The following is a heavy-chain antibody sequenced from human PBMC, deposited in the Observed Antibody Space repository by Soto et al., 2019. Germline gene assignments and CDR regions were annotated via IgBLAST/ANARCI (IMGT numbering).Heavy chain of an antibody. CDR1: GFTFSRYS. J-gene: IGHJ4*02. CDR3: ARDFAWAFDY. CDR2: ISTNSRTI. D-gene: IGHD1-26*01. Sequence: EVQLVESGGGLVRPGGSLRLSCAASGFTFSRYSMNWVRQAPGKGLEWVSYISTNSRTIHYADSVKGRFTISRDNAKNSLYLQMNSLRDEDTAVYYCARDFAWAFDYWGQGTLLTVSP. V-gene: IGHV3-48*02.